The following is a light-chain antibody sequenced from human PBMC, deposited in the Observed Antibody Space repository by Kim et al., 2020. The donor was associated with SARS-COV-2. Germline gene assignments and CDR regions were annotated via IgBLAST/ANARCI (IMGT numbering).Light chain of an antibody. J-gene: IGLJ3*02. Sequence: QSVLTQPPSVSGSPGQRVTISCTGSSSNIGARYDVQWYQRHPGPAPKLLTHANTNRPAGVPDRFSGSKSGTSATLAITGLQAEDEADYSCQSYDSSLRGLVFGGGTQLTIL. CDR1: SSNIGARYD. CDR2: ANT. V-gene: IGLV1-40*01. CDR3: QSYDSSLRGLV.